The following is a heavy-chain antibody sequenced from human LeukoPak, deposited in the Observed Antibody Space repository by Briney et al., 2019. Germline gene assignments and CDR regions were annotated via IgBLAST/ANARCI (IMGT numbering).Heavy chain of an antibody. Sequence: GGSLRLSCAASGFXFSSFSMNWVRQAPGKGLELISSISSSGSSVFYADSVKGRFTISRDNAKNSLYLQMNSLRAEDTAVYYCARDRNWNYDYWGQGTVVTVSS. J-gene: IGHJ4*02. D-gene: IGHD1-7*01. CDR2: ISSSGSSV. V-gene: IGHV3-21*01. CDR1: GFXFSSFS. CDR3: ARDRNWNYDY.